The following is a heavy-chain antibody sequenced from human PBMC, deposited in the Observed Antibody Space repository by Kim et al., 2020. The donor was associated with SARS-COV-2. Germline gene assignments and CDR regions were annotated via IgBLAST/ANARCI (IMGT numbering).Heavy chain of an antibody. CDR2: NE. J-gene: IGHJ6*02. V-gene: IGHV3-30*03. Sequence: NEDYAESVKGRFTISGDNFKNTLYLQMNSLRAEDTALYYCAREGDTSGLDVWGQGTTATVSS. D-gene: IGHD3-16*01. CDR3: AREGDTSGLDV.